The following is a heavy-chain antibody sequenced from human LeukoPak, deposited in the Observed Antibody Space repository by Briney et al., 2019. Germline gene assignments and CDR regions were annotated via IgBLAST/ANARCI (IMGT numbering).Heavy chain of an antibody. CDR2: IRYDGSNK. CDR1: GFIFSDYG. Sequence: GGSLRLSCAAYGFIFSDYGMHWVRQAPGKGLEWVTFIRYDGSNKYYVDSVKGRFTISRDKSKNILYLQMNSLSSEDTAVYYCAKEGTASKPSDLDYWGQGTLVTVSS. CDR3: AKEGTASKPSDLDY. V-gene: IGHV3-30*02. D-gene: IGHD1/OR15-1a*01. J-gene: IGHJ4*02.